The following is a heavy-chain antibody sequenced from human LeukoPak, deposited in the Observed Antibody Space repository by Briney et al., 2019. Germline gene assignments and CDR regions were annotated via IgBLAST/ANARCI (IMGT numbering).Heavy chain of an antibody. V-gene: IGHV4-38-2*01. J-gene: IGHJ4*02. Sequence: SETLSLTCAVSGYPLNNAYYWVWIRQPPGKGVEWIGSLYHPDSTYYNPSLKGRVTMSVDTSKNQFSLKLNSVNAADTAVYYCARYIWGSYPTFEDYWGQGSLATVST. CDR2: LYHPDST. CDR3: ARYIWGSYPTFEDY. CDR1: GYPLNNAYY. D-gene: IGHD3-16*02.